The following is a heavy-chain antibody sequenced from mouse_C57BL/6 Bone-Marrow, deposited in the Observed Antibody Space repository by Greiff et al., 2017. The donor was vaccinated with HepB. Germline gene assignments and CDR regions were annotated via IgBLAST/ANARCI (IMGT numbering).Heavy chain of an antibody. Sequence: VKVVESGAELVKPGASVKMSCKASGYTFTTYPIEWMKQNHGKSLEWIGNFHPYNDDTKYNEKFKGKATLTVEKSSSTVYLELSRLTSDDSAVYYCARRAYYYGSSYSYWYFDVWGTGTTVTVSS. CDR3: ARRAYYYGSSYSYWYFDV. D-gene: IGHD1-1*01. CDR1: GYTFTTYP. V-gene: IGHV1-47*01. J-gene: IGHJ1*03. CDR2: FHPYNDDT.